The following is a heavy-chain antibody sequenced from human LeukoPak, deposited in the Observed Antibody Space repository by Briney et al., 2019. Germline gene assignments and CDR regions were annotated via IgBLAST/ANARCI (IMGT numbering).Heavy chain of an antibody. CDR2: IYYSGST. V-gene: IGHV4-31*03. CDR1: GGSISSGGYY. CDR3: ARGRRYYGSGSTFYFDY. D-gene: IGHD3-10*01. Sequence: SETVSLTCTVSGGSISSGGYYWSWIRQHPGKGLEWIGYIYYSGSTYYNPSLKSRVTISVDTSKNQFSLKLSSVTAADTAVYYCARGRRYYGSGSTFYFDYWGQGTLVTVSS. J-gene: IGHJ4*02.